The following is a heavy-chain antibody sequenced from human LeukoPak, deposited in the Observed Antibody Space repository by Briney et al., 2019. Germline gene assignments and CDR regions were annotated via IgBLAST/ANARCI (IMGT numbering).Heavy chain of an antibody. CDR2: ISGSSSYI. CDR1: GFTFSSYS. J-gene: IGHJ4*02. D-gene: IGHD1-26*01. V-gene: IGHV3-21*01. Sequence: GGSLRLSCAASGFTFSSYSMNWVRQAPGKGLEWVSSISGSSSYIYYADSVKGRFTISRDNAKNSLYLQMNSLRAEDTAVYYCARDEEGPTTGLDYWGQGTLVTVSS. CDR3: ARDEEGPTTGLDY.